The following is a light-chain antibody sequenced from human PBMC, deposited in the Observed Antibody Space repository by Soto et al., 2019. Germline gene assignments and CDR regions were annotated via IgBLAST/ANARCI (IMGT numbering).Light chain of an antibody. CDR2: AVS. J-gene: IGKJ2*01. V-gene: IGKV3-20*01. CDR3: KHYGNPPPYA. CDR1: QSVSSSY. Sequence: EIVLTQSPVTLSSSPGERATLSCRASQSVSSSYLAWYQQKPGQAPRLLIYAVSSRATGIPDRFSGSGSGTAFNLTIRRLEPEDFAVYYCKHYGNPPPYAFGQGTKV.